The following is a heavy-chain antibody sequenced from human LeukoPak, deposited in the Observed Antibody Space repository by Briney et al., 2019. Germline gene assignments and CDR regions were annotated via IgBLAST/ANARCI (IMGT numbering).Heavy chain of an antibody. V-gene: IGHV4-34*01. J-gene: IGHJ4*02. CDR2: INHSGST. Sequence: PSETLSLTCAVYGGSFSGYYWSWIRQPPGKGLEWIGEINHSGSTNYNPSLKSRVTISVDTSKNQFSLKLSSVTAADTAVYYCARVGRIVGATGGMIFDYWGQGTLVTVSS. CDR3: ARVGRIVGATGGMIFDY. D-gene: IGHD1-26*01. CDR1: GGSFSGYY.